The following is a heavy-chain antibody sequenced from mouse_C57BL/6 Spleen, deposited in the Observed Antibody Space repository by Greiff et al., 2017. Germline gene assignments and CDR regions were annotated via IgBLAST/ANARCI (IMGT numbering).Heavy chain of an antibody. Sequence: EVQRVESGGGLVQPGGSLKLSCAASGFTFSDYYMYWVRQTPEKRLEWVAYISNGGGSTYYPDTVKGRFTISRDNAKNTLYLQMSRLKSEDTAMYYCARTPFSNYYAMDYWGQGTSVTVSS. J-gene: IGHJ4*01. CDR1: GFTFSDYY. CDR3: ARTPFSNYYAMDY. CDR2: ISNGGGST. V-gene: IGHV5-12*01.